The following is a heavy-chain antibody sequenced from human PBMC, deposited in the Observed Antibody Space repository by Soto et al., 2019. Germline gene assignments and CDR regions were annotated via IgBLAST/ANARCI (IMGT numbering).Heavy chain of an antibody. J-gene: IGHJ3*01. CDR2: IRSKLGGGTA. D-gene: IGHD1-1*01. Sequence: EVQLVESGGGLVEPGGSLRLSCSASGFTFSFVWMSWIRQAPGKGLEWVGRIRSKLGGGTADYAAHVKGRFTVSRDDSEGTLFLQINSLQTNDTALYYCATMNDRDAFDFWGRGTMVAVSS. V-gene: IGHV3-15*01. CDR1: GFTFSFVW. CDR3: ATMNDRDAFDF.